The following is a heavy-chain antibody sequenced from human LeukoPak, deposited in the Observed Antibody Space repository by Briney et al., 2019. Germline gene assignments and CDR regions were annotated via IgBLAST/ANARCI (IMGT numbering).Heavy chain of an antibody. CDR1: GGCISSYY. J-gene: IGHJ4*02. V-gene: IGHV4-59*01. Sequence: SETLSLTCTVSGGCISSYYWSWIRQPPGKGLEWIGYIYYSGSTNYNPSLKSRVTISVDTSKNQFSLKLSSVTAADTAVYYCARSDYDFWSDYWGQGTLVTVSS. D-gene: IGHD3-3*01. CDR2: IYYSGST. CDR3: ARSDYDFWSDY.